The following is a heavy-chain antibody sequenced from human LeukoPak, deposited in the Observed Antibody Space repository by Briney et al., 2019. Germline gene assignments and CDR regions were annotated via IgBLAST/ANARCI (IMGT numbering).Heavy chain of an antibody. Sequence: PGGSLRLSCAASGFNFKSYGMHWVRQAPGKGLEWVAVISFDGSKKYYAESVKGRFMISRDNSMYTLYLQMNSLRVEDTALYYCAREAPLGVYFDYWGQGNMVTVSS. V-gene: IGHV3-30*03. CDR1: GFNFKSYG. J-gene: IGHJ4*02. D-gene: IGHD2-8*01. CDR3: AREAPLGVYFDY. CDR2: ISFDGSKK.